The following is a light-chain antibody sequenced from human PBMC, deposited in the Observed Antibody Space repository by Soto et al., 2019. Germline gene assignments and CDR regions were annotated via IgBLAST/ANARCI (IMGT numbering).Light chain of an antibody. CDR3: QQGTSWPLT. CDR1: QSVGSA. Sequence: EIVLTQSPATLSLSPGERATLSCRASQSVGSALAWYQQKPGQAPSLLIYEASDRATGIPARFSGSGSGTDFTLTISRLEPEDFAVYYCQQGTSWPLTFGGGTKVEIK. V-gene: IGKV3-11*01. J-gene: IGKJ4*01. CDR2: EAS.